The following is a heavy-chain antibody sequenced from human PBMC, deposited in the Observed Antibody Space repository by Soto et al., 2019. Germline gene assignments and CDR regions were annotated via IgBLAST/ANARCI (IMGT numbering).Heavy chain of an antibody. J-gene: IGHJ4*02. CDR2: ISGSGGTT. D-gene: IGHD6-13*01. V-gene: IGHV3-23*01. CDR3: ARMHFIPAAGTHFDY. Sequence: EVQLLESGGGLVQPGGSLRLSCAASGFTFSNYAMSWVRQAPGKGLEWVSAISGSGGTTYYADSVKGRFTISRDNSKNTLYLQMNSLRVEDTAVYYCARMHFIPAAGTHFDYWGQGTLVTVSS. CDR1: GFTFSNYA.